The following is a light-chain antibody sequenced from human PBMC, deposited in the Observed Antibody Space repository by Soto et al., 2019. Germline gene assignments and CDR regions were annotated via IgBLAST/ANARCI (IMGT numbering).Light chain of an antibody. V-gene: IGKV3-11*01. Sequence: EVVLTQSPATLSLSPGERATLSCRASQSVRSNLAWYQHKPGQPPGLLIYDASNRATGIPGRFSGSGSGTDFTLTISNLEPEDFAVYYCQQRDTWPWTFGQGAKVEIK. CDR1: QSVRSN. CDR2: DAS. CDR3: QQRDTWPWT. J-gene: IGKJ1*01.